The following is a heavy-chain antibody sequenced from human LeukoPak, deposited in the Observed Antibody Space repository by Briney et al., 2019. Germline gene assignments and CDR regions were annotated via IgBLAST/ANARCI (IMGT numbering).Heavy chain of an antibody. CDR1: GYTFTSYD. CDR3: ARGETIRFLEWLLPNNWFDP. CDR2: MNTNSGNT. J-gene: IGHJ5*02. Sequence: GSLKVSCKASGYTFTSYDINWVRQATGQGLEWMGWMNTNSGNTGYAQKFQGRVTMTRNTSISTAYMELSSLRSEDTAVYYCARGETIRFLEWLLPNNWFDPWGQGTLVTVSS. D-gene: IGHD3-3*01. V-gene: IGHV1-8*01.